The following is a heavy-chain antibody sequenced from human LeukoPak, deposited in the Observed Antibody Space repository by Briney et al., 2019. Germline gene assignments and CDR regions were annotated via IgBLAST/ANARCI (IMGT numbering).Heavy chain of an antibody. J-gene: IGHJ4*02. Sequence: ASVKVSCKASGYTFVDYYLQWVRQAPGQGLEWVGWINPNSGVTNYAQKFQGRVSMTSDTSISTVYMELSRLRSDDTAVYYCSREDYWGQGTLVTVSS. V-gene: IGHV1-2*02. CDR3: SREDY. CDR2: INPNSGVT. CDR1: GYTFVDYY.